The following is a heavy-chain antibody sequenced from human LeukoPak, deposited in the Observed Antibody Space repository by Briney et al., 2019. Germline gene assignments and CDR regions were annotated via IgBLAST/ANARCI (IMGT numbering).Heavy chain of an antibody. D-gene: IGHD6-19*01. V-gene: IGHV4-39*01. Sequence: KRSETLTPTCTVSGGSISNTRYYWGWIRQPPWKGLEWIGSMDYSGSTHYTPSLKSRVTISVDTSKNQFSLKLSSVTAADTAVYYCATKSGGRVFDYWGQGPQVTVSS. CDR1: GGSISNTRYY. CDR3: ATKSGGRVFDY. CDR2: MDYSGST. J-gene: IGHJ4*02.